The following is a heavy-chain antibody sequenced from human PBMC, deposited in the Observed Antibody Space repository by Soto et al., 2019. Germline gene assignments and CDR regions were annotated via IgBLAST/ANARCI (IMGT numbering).Heavy chain of an antibody. D-gene: IGHD2-2*01. CDR3: ARTRDIVVAGAGYYYYGMDV. CDR2: INHSGST. V-gene: IGHV4-34*01. J-gene: IGHJ6*02. Sequence: SETLSLTCAVYGGSFSGYYWSWIRQPPGKGLEWIGEINHSGSTNYNPSLKSRVTISVDTSKNQFSLKLSSVTAADTAVYYCARTRDIVVAGAGYYYYGMDVWGQGTTVTVSS. CDR1: GGSFSGYY.